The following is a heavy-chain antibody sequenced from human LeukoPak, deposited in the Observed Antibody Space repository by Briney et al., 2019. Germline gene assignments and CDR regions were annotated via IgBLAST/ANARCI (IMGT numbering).Heavy chain of an antibody. D-gene: IGHD3-10*01. CDR2: INPDGTDI. CDR1: GFTLSGAW. V-gene: IGHV3-74*01. J-gene: IGHJ1*01. CDR3: ARVFGPGLDEYFHL. Sequence: GGSLRLSCAASGFTLSGAWMRWVRQVPGKGLVWVSRINPDGTDIRYADSVKGRFTISRDDAKNTLFLHMNSLRVEDTAVYYCARVFGPGLDEYFHLWGQGTLVTVSS.